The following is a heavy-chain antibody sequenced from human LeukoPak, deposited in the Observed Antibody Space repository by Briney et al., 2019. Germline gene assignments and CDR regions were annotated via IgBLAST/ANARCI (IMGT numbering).Heavy chain of an antibody. D-gene: IGHD6-13*01. CDR2: IYSGGST. V-gene: IGHV3-66*01. J-gene: IGHJ5*02. CDR1: GFTVSSNY. Sequence: GGSLRLSCAASGFTVSSNYMSWVRQAPGKGLEWVSVIYSGGSTYYADSVKGRFTISRDNSKNTLYLQMNSLRAEDTALYYCAREAAAGLCYPWGQGTLVTLSS. CDR3: AREAAAGLCYP.